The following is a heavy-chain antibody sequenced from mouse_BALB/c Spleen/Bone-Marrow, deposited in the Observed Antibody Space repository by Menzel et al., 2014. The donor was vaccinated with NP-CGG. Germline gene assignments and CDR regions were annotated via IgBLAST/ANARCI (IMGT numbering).Heavy chain of an antibody. CDR3: ARWEYYAMDY. CDR2: IDPANGNT. Sequence: EVKLVESGAELVKPGASVKLSCTASGFNIKDTYMHWVKQRPEQGLEWIGRIDPANGNTKYDPKFQGMATITADTSSNTAYLQLSSLTSEDTAVYYCARWEYYAMDYWGQGTSVTVSS. D-gene: IGHD4-1*01. J-gene: IGHJ4*01. V-gene: IGHV14-3*02. CDR1: GFNIKDTY.